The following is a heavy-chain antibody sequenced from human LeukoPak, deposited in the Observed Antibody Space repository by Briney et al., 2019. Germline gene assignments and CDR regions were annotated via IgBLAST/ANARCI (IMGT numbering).Heavy chain of an antibody. D-gene: IGHD1-26*01. V-gene: IGHV4-59*08. CDR3: ARITVGANGYNWFDP. J-gene: IGHJ5*02. Sequence: SETLSLTCAVSGGSISTYYWNWIRQPPGKGLEWIGYIYYTGSTIYNPSLKSRVTISVDTSKNQSSLKLSSVTAADTAVYYCARITVGANGYNWFDPWGQGTLVTVSS. CDR1: GGSISTYY. CDR2: IYYTGST.